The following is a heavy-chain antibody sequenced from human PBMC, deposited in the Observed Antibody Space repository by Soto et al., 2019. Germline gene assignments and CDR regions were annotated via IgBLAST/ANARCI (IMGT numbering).Heavy chain of an antibody. CDR1: GFTFSSYA. Sequence: QVQLVESGGGVVQPGRSLRLSCAASGFTFSSYAMHWVRQAPGKGLEGVAVISYDGSNKYYADSVKGRFTISRDNSKNTLYLQMKSLRAEDTAVYYCARRIAAAGHDAFDIWGQGTMVTVSS. D-gene: IGHD6-13*01. CDR3: ARRIAAAGHDAFDI. V-gene: IGHV3-30-3*01. J-gene: IGHJ3*02. CDR2: ISYDGSNK.